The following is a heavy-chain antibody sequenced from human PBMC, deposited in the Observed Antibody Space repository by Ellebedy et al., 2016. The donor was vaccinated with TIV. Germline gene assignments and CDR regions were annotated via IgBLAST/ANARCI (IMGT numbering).Heavy chain of an antibody. CDR1: GGSFSGYY. V-gene: IGHV4-34*01. CDR2: INHSGNT. D-gene: IGHD4-17*01. CDR3: AGTVTTRDEYFQY. J-gene: IGHJ1*01. Sequence: SETLSLXCAVYGGSFSGYYWSWIRQPPGKGLEWIGEINHSGNTNHNPSLKSRVTISVDTSKNQFSLKLSSVTAADTAVYYCAGTVTTRDEYFQYWGQGTLVTVSS.